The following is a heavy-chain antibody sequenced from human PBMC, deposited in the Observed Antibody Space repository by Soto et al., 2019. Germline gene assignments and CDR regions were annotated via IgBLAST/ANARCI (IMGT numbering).Heavy chain of an antibody. CDR2: ISSSSSYT. J-gene: IGHJ4*02. V-gene: IGHV3-11*06. CDR1: GFTFSDYY. Sequence: QVQLVESGGGLVKPGGSLRLSCAASGFTFSDYYMSWIRQAPGKGLEWVSYISSSSSYTNYADSVKGRFTISRDNAKNSLYLQRNSLRAEDTAVYYCARDMGDFWSGHYFDYWGQGTLVTVSS. CDR3: ARDMGDFWSGHYFDY. D-gene: IGHD3-3*01.